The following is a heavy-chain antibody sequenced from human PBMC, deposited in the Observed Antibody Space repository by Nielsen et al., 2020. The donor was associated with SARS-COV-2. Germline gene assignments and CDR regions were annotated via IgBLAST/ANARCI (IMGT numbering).Heavy chain of an antibody. CDR1: GGSISGGGYY. V-gene: IGHV4-31*03. D-gene: IGHD1-26*01. Sequence: LRLSCTVSGGSISGGGYYWSWIRQHPGKGLEWIGYIYYSGSTYYNPSLKSRVTISVDTSKNQFSLKLSSVTAADTAVYYCAREEQADAFDIWGQGTMVTVSS. CDR2: IYYSGST. J-gene: IGHJ3*02. CDR3: AREEQADAFDI.